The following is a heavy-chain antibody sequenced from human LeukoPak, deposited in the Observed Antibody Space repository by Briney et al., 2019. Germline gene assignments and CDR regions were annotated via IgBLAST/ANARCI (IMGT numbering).Heavy chain of an antibody. D-gene: IGHD5-18*01. Sequence: GGSLRLSCAASGLSFSTYAMSWVRRAPGKGLEWVSVISDSGSQRIYRDSVKGRFTISRDNSKNTMYLQMNSLRAEDTAVYYCARGYSYGRFDYWGQGTLVTVSS. V-gene: IGHV3-23*01. CDR2: ISDSGSQR. CDR3: ARGYSYGRFDY. CDR1: GLSFSTYA. J-gene: IGHJ4*02.